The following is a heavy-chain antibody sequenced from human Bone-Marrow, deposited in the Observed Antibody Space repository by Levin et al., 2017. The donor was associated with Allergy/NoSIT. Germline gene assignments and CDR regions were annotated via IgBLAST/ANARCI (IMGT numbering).Heavy chain of an antibody. J-gene: IGHJ6*02. Sequence: GESLKISCAASGFIFSSYGMHWVRQAPGKGLEWLAVISYDGSSQYYTDSVKGRFTISRDNSKNTMSLQMNSLRSEDTAMYYCARIQSRATILYFGMDVWGQGTTVVVSS. D-gene: IGHD2-2*02. CDR1: GFIFSSYG. V-gene: IGHV3-30*03. CDR2: ISYDGSSQ. CDR3: ARIQSRATILYFGMDV.